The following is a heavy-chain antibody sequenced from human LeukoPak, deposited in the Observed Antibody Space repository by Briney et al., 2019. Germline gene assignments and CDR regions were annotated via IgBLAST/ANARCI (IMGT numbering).Heavy chain of an antibody. J-gene: IGHJ4*02. CDR3: ARDVRGTLDYYFDY. V-gene: IGHV3-48*03. Sequence: PGGSLRLSCAASGFTFISYEMNWVRQAPGKGLEWLSYISSSGNTIYYADSVKGRFTISRDNAKNSLYLQMNSLRAEDTAVYYCARDVRGTLDYYFDYWGQGTLVTVSS. D-gene: IGHD3-10*02. CDR1: GFTFISYE. CDR2: ISSSGNTI.